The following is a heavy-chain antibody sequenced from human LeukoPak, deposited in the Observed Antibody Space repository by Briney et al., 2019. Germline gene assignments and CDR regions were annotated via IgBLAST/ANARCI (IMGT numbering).Heavy chain of an antibody. J-gene: IGHJ3*02. CDR2: IISSGSIT. V-gene: IGHV3-11*01. CDR1: GFTFSDYY. D-gene: IGHD5-24*01. CDR3: ARGRDGNIYDAFDI. Sequence: PGGTLRLSCAASGFTFSDYYMSWIRQAPGKGLEWLSYIISSGSITYYADSVKGRFTISRDNAKNSLYLQMNSLRAEDTAVYYCARGRDGNIYDAFDIWGQGTMVTVSS.